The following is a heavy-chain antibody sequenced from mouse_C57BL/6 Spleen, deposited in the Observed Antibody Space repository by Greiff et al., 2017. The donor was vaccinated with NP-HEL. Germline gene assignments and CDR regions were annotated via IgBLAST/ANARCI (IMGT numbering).Heavy chain of an antibody. CDR1: GFTFSDYY. D-gene: IGHD1-1*01. CDR2: INYDGSST. CDR3: ARGDYYGSSPDY. J-gene: IGHJ2*01. V-gene: IGHV5-16*01. Sequence: EVHLVESEGGLVQPGSSMKLSCTASGFTFSDYYMAWVRQVPEKGLEWVANINYDGSSTYYLDSLKSRFIISRDNAKNILYLQMSSLKSEDTATYYCARGDYYGSSPDYWGKGTTLTVSS.